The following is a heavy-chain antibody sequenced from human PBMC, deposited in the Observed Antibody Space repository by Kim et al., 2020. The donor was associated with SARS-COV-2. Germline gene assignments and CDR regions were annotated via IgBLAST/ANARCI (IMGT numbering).Heavy chain of an antibody. J-gene: IGHJ6*02. CDR2: INPSGGST. CDR1: GYTFTSYY. Sequence: ASVKVSCKASGYTFTSYYMHWVRQAPGQGLEWMGIINPSGGSTSYAQKFRGRVTMTRDTSTSTVYMELSSLRSEDTAVYYCARGGDAWPNYYYGMDVWGQGTTVTVSS. D-gene: IGHD3-16*01. V-gene: IGHV1-46*01. CDR3: ARGGDAWPNYYYGMDV.